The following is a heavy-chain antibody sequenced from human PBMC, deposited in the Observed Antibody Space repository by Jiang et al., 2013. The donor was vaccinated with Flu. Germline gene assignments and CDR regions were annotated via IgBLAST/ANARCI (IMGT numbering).Heavy chain of an antibody. J-gene: IGHJ4*02. Sequence: QLVESGGGLVETGGSLTLSCTGSGFIFSGAWMSWVRQAPGRGLEWIGRIKSKSDGGTTQYAAPVKDRFTISRDDSKETLYLHMNSLQTEDTAVYYCTTDIWDWGQGILVTVSS. D-gene: IGHD7-27*01. CDR2: IKSKSDGGTT. CDR3: TTDIWD. CDR1: GFIFSGAW. V-gene: IGHV3-15*01.